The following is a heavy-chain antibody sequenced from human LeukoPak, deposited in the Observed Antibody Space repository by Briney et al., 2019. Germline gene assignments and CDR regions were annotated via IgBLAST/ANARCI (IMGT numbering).Heavy chain of an antibody. Sequence: SETLSLTCTVSGGSISNYYWSWIRQPPGKGLEWIGYIYYSGSTNYNPSLKSRVTISVDTSKNQFSLKLSSVTAADTAVYYCARDYSNYVYNWFDPWGQGTLVTVSS. V-gene: IGHV4-59*01. D-gene: IGHD4-11*01. CDR2: IYYSGST. J-gene: IGHJ5*02. CDR3: ARDYSNYVYNWFDP. CDR1: GGSISNYY.